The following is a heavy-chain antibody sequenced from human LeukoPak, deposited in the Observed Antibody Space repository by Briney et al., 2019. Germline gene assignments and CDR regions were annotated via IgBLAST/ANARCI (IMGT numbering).Heavy chain of an antibody. J-gene: IGHJ4*02. CDR3: ARGFYVSSAYPRGAFDY. V-gene: IGHV3-21*01. Sequence: PGGSLRLSCAASGLTFRVYSMDSVRQAPGKGLEWVLSISSSSTYIYYADSVKGRFTISRDNAKNSLYLQMNSLRAEDRAVYYCARGFYVSSAYPRGAFDYGGQGTLVTVSS. D-gene: IGHD3-22*01. CDR1: GLTFRVYS. CDR2: ISSSSTYI.